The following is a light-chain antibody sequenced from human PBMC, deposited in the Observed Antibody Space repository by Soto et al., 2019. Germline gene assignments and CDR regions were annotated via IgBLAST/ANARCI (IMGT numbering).Light chain of an antibody. CDR1: SSNIGSNT. V-gene: IGLV1-44*01. CDR2: SNN. Sequence: QSVLTQPPSASGTPGQRVTISCSESSSNIGSNTVNWYQQLPGTAPKLLIYSNNQRPSGVPDRFSGSKSGTSASLAISGLQSEDEADYYCAARDDSLNGPVFGGGTKLTV. CDR3: AARDDSLNGPV. J-gene: IGLJ2*01.